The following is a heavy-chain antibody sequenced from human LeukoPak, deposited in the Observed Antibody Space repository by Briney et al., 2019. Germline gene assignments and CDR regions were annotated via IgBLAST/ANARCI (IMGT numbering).Heavy chain of an antibody. CDR3: AREETPMVHDY. CDR2: ISSSSSYI. J-gene: IGHJ4*02. Sequence: KTGGSLRLSCAASGFKFSSCMKWVRQAPGKGLEWVSFISSSSSYIYYADSVKGRFTISRDNAKNSLYLQMNSLRAEDTAVYYCAREETPMVHDYWGQGTLVTVSS. D-gene: IGHD5-18*01. CDR1: GFKFSSC. V-gene: IGHV3-21*01.